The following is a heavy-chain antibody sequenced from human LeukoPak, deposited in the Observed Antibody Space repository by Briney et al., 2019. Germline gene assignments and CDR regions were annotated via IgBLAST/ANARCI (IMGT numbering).Heavy chain of an antibody. Sequence: ESGPTLVNPTQTLTLTCTFSGFSLSTSGMCVSWIRQPPGKALEWLARIDWDDDKYYSTSLKTRLTISKDTSKNQVVLTMTNMDPVDTATYYCARIQRRYCSGGNCCPDYWGQGTLVTVSS. D-gene: IGHD2-15*01. CDR3: ARIQRRYCSGGNCCPDY. CDR2: IDWDDDK. J-gene: IGHJ4*02. CDR1: GFSLSTSGMC. V-gene: IGHV2-70*11.